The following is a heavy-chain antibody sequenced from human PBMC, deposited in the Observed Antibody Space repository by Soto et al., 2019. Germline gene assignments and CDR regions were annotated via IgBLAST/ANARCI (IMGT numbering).Heavy chain of an antibody. J-gene: IGHJ4*02. CDR2: ISSDGSDT. Sequence: EVQLVESGGGLVQPGGSMRLSCAASGFTLSDYWMQWVRQAPGKGLVWVSRISSDGSDTIYADSVKGRFTISRDNAKNTLYLQMSSLRAEDTAVYYCARDFITRGDWGQGTLVTVSS. D-gene: IGHD3-22*01. CDR1: GFTLSDYW. V-gene: IGHV3-74*01. CDR3: ARDFITRGD.